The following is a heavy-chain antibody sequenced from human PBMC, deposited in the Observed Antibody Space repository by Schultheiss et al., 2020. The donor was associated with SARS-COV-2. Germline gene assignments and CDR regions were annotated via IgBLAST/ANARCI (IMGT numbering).Heavy chain of an antibody. CDR3: AHTLVVVTGDAFDI. J-gene: IGHJ3*02. CDR1: GGSISSYYW. Sequence: QTLSLTCTVSGGSISSYYWSWIRQPPGKALEWLALIYWDDDKRYSPSLKSRLTITKDTSKNQVVLTITNMDPVDTATYYCAHTLVVVTGDAFDIWGQGTMVTVSS. D-gene: IGHD2-21*02. V-gene: IGHV2-5*08. CDR2: IYWDDDK.